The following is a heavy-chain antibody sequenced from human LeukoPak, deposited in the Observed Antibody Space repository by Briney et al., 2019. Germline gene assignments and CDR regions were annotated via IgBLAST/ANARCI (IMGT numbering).Heavy chain of an antibody. V-gene: IGHV4-59*08. Sequence: SETLSLTCTVSGGSISSYYWSWIRQPPGKGLEWIGYIYYGGSTNYNPSLKSRVTISVDTSKNQFSLKLSSVTAADTAVYYCAREVRWLQSYWFDPWGQGTLVTVSS. D-gene: IGHD5-24*01. CDR3: AREVRWLQSYWFDP. CDR1: GGSISSYY. J-gene: IGHJ5*02. CDR2: IYYGGST.